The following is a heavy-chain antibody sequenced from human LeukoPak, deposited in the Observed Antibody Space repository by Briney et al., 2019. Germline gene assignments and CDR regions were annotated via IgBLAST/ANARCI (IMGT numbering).Heavy chain of an antibody. CDR1: GFTFSSYG. D-gene: IGHD1-26*01. CDR2: ISYDGSNK. V-gene: IGHV3-30*18. Sequence: GRSLRLSCAASGFTFSSYGMHWVRQAPGKGLEWVAVISYDGSNKYYADSVKGRFTISRDNSKNTLYLQMNSLRAEDTAVYYCAKDRYGGFRFDYWGQASLVTVSS. J-gene: IGHJ4*02. CDR3: AKDRYGGFRFDY.